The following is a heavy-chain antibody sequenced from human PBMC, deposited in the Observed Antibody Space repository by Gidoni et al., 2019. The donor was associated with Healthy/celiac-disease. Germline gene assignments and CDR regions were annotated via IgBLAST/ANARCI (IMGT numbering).Heavy chain of an antibody. D-gene: IGHD3-10*01. Sequence: QVQLQESGPGLVKPSQTLSLTCTVSVGSISSGGYYWSWIRQHTGKGLEWIGYIYYSGSTYYNPSLKSRVTISVDTSKNKFALKLSSVTAADTAVYYCARDWNGSGSYWPYMDVGGKVTTVTVSS. CDR3: ARDWNGSGSYWPYMDV. CDR1: VGSISSGGYY. J-gene: IGHJ6*03. V-gene: IGHV4-31*03. CDR2: IYYSGST.